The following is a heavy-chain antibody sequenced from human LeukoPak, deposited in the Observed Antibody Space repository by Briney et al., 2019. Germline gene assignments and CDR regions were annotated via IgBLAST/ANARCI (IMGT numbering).Heavy chain of an antibody. J-gene: IGHJ4*02. CDR2: IIPVINTV. CDR1: GATFSSYA. CDR3: ARDRGSMDADDY. V-gene: IGHV1-69*04. D-gene: IGHD2-8*01. Sequence: VKVSCQASGATFSSYAFSWVRQAPGQGLEWMGRIIPVINTVNHAQRFQGRVTISADILTSTAYLELRSLTSEDTAMYYCARDRGSMDADDYWGQGTLVTVSS.